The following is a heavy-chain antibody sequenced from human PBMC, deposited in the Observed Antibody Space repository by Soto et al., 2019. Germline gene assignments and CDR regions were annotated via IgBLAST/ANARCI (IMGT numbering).Heavy chain of an antibody. CDR3: ARGGTVVVTAIGEYFQH. CDR1: GGSFSGYY. V-gene: IGHV4-34*01. J-gene: IGHJ1*01. Sequence: PSETLSLTCAVYGGSFSGYYWSWIRQPPGKGLEWIGEINHSGSTNYNPSLKSRVTISVDTSKNQFSLKLSSVTAADTAVYYCARGGTVVVTAIGEYFQHWGQGTLVTVSS. D-gene: IGHD2-21*02. CDR2: INHSGST.